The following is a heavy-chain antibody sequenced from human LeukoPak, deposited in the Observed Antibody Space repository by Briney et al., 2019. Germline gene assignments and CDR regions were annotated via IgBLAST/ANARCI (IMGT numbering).Heavy chain of an antibody. CDR2: IYYSGST. J-gene: IGHJ4*02. CDR1: TGSISSYS. CDR3: AREERRLFDY. Sequence: SETLSLTCTVSTGSISSYSWSWIRQPPGKGLEWIGYIYYSGSTHYNPSLKSRVTISVDTSKNQFSLKLSSVTAADTAVYYCAREERRLFDYWGQGTLVAVSS. D-gene: IGHD1-1*01. V-gene: IGHV4-59*12.